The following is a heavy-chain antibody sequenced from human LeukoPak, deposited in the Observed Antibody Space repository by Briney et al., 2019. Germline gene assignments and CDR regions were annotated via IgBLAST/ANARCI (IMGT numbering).Heavy chain of an antibody. CDR2: IKQDGGEK. J-gene: IGHJ5*02. D-gene: IGHD2-15*01. CDR3: ARGRFWWFA. Sequence: GGSLRLSCTASGFTFSTYWMTWVRQAPGKGLEWVANIKQDGGEKYYVDSVKGRFTISRDNAKNSLYLQMNSLRGDDTAMYYCARGRFWWFAWGLGTLVTVSS. V-gene: IGHV3-7*01. CDR1: GFTFSTYW.